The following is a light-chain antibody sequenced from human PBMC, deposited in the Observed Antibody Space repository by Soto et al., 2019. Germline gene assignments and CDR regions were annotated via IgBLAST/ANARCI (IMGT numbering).Light chain of an antibody. CDR3: QQLNSFPPT. Sequence: DIQLTQSPSFLSASVGDRVTITCRASQGISSYLAWYQQKPGKAPKLLIYAASTLQSGVPSRFSGSGSGTEFTLTISSLQPEDFATYYCQQLNSFPPTFGGG. J-gene: IGKJ4*01. CDR2: AAS. CDR1: QGISSY. V-gene: IGKV1-9*01.